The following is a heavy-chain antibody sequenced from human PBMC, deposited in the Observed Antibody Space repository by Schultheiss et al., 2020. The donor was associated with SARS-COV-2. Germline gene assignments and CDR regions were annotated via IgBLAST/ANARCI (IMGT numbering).Heavy chain of an antibody. CDR2: INPSGGTT. CDR1: GGTFSSYA. CDR3: ARHNGMDV. V-gene: IGHV1-46*04. J-gene: IGHJ6*02. Sequence: ASVKVSCKASGGTFSSYAISWVRQAPGQGLEWMGIINPSGGTTSYAQKLQGRVSVTSDTSASTVYMELTSLTSEDTAVYYCARHNGMDVWGQGTTVTVSS.